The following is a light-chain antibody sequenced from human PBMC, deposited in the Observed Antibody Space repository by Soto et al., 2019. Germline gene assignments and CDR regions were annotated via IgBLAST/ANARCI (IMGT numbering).Light chain of an antibody. CDR2: GAS. V-gene: IGKV3-20*01. J-gene: IGKJ1*01. CDR1: QSVSSSY. CDR3: QQYGSPLWT. Sequence: EIVLTQSPGTLSLSPGERATLSCRASQSVSSSYLAWYQQKPGQAPRLLIYGASSRATGIPDRFSGSGTGTHFTLTISRLEPEDFAVYYCQQYGSPLWTFGQGTKVEIK.